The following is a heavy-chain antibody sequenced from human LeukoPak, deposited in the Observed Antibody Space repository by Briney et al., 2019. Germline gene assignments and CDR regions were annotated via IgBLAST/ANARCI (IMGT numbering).Heavy chain of an antibody. Sequence: GGSLRLSCAASGFTFGSYWMSWIRQAPGRGLEWVANINQLGNEKNYVDSVNGRFTISRNNVDDSLYLEMNSLRVEDTAVYYCGRDRVVPAATFYWGQGVLVTVSS. J-gene: IGHJ4*02. CDR1: GFTFGSYW. CDR2: INQLGNEK. V-gene: IGHV3-7*01. CDR3: GRDRVVPAATFY. D-gene: IGHD2-2*01.